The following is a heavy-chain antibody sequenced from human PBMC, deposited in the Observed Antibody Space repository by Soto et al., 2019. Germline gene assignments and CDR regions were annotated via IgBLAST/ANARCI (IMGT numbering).Heavy chain of an antibody. D-gene: IGHD3-16*01. CDR2: IYWDDNN. J-gene: IGHJ5*02. CDR1: GFSLTTTGLG. CDR3: ALSWGIAPYWFHP. V-gene: IGHV2-5*02. Sequence: QITLKESGPTLVKRTQTLTLTCTFSGFSLTTTGLGVAWIRQPPGKALERLALIYWDDNNRYSASLRSRLTITKDTSKNRVVRTLTEVDPAHTANNYCALSWGIAPYWFHPWGQGALVTVSS.